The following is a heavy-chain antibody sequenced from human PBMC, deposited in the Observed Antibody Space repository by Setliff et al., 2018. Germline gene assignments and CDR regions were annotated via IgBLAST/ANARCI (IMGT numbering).Heavy chain of an antibody. J-gene: IGHJ3*02. D-gene: IGHD1-26*01. V-gene: IGHV1-8*03. Sequence: GASVKVSCKASGYSFTSNDINWVRQATGQGPEWMGWLNPSSGNTGYAPKFQGRVTITSSTSLSTAYMELSSLRSEDTAIYYCARAHSGSDFHDPFDIWGQGTMVTVSS. CDR1: GYSFTSND. CDR2: LNPSSGNT. CDR3: ARAHSGSDFHDPFDI.